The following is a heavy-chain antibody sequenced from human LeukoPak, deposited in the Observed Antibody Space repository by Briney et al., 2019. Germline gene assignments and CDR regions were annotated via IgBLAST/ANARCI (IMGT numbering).Heavy chain of an antibody. CDR2: AYYRSKWYN. J-gene: IGHJ4*02. V-gene: IGHV6-1*01. CDR1: GDSVSSNSAV. CDR3: ARGVTRYFDY. Sequence: SQTLSLTCAISGDSVSSNSAVWNWIRQSPSRGLEWLGWAYYRSKWYNDYAVSVKSRITINPDTSKNQFSLQLNSATPEDTAVYYCARGVTRYFDYWGQGTLVTVSS.